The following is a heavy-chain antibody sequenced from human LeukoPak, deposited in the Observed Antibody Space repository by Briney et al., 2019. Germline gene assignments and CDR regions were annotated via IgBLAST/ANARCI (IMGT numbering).Heavy chain of an antibody. J-gene: IGHJ4*02. D-gene: IGHD2-15*01. CDR2: IKGDGSDK. CDR3: ARDKVGGSNDF. CDR1: GFTFSSSW. Sequence: SGGSLRLSCAASGFTFSSSWMTWVRQAPGKGLEWLANIKGDGSDKNYVDSVKGRFTISRDNLKNSLYLYMSSLRVDDTAVYYCARDKVGGSNDFWGQGTLVTVSS. V-gene: IGHV3-7*01.